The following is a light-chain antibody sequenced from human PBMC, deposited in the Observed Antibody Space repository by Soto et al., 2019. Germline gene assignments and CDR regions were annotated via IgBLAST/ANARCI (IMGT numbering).Light chain of an antibody. CDR1: QSVGSD. CDR3: QQRSTWPLT. CDR2: GAS. J-gene: IGKJ4*01. V-gene: IGKV3-11*01. Sequence: EIVLPQSPATLSLSPGESATLSCRASQSVGSDLTWYQQKPGQAPRLLIHGASNRATGIPARFSGSGSGTDFTLTISRLEPEDFAVYYCQQRSTWPLTFGGGTKWIS.